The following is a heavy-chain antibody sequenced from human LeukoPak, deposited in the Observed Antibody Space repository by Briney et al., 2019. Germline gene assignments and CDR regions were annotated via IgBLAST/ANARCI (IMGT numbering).Heavy chain of an antibody. D-gene: IGHD3-3*01. J-gene: IGHJ4*02. Sequence: SETLSLTCAVYGGSFSGYYWGWIRQPPGKGLEWIGGIHYSGNTYYNPSLKSRVTISVDTSKNRFSLKLSSVTAADTAVYYCARLGAGPTYYDFWSGYSSFYFDYWGQGTLVTVSS. CDR2: IHYSGNT. CDR3: ARLGAGPTYYDFWSGYSSFYFDY. CDR1: GGSFSGYY. V-gene: IGHV4-34*01.